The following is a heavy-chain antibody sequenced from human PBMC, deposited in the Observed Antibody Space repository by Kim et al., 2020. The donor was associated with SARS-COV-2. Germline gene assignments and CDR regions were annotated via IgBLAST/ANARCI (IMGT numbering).Heavy chain of an antibody. Sequence: KGRVTISVDTSKHQFCLKLSSVTAADTAVYYCARVGRYYGSGSYYNFDYWGQGTLVTVSS. D-gene: IGHD3-10*01. CDR3: ARVGRYYGSGSYYNFDY. J-gene: IGHJ4*02. V-gene: IGHV4-59*01.